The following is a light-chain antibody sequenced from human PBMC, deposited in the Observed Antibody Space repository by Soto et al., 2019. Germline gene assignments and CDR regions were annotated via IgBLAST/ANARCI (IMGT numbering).Light chain of an antibody. Sequence: EIVMTQSPATLSVSPGEGATLSCRASQSISSKLAWYQQKPGQAPRLLIYGASTRATGVPARFFGSGSGTEFPLTISGLQSEDLAVYYCQHYNDWRWTFGQGTKVEIK. J-gene: IGKJ1*01. CDR2: GAS. CDR3: QHYNDWRWT. CDR1: QSISSK. V-gene: IGKV3-15*01.